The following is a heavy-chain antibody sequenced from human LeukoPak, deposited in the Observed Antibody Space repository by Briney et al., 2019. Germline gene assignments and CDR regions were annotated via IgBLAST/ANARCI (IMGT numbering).Heavy chain of an antibody. V-gene: IGHV4-31*03. Sequence: SSETLSLTCTVSGDSISSGDYYWSWIRQHPERGLEWIGYIYYSGSTFYNPSLKSRVIMSVDTSKNQFSLKLSSVTAADTAVYYCARDSKCIAAAGDLFDPWGQGTLVTVSS. CDR3: ARDSKCIAAAGDLFDP. J-gene: IGHJ5*02. D-gene: IGHD6-13*01. CDR2: IYYSGST. CDR1: GDSISSGDYY.